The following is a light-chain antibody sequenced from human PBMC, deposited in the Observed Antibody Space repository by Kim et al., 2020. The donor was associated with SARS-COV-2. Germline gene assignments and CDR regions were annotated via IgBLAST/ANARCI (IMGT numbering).Light chain of an antibody. V-gene: IGLV2-23*01. CDR3: CSYAGSSTWV. J-gene: IGLJ3*02. CDR2: EGS. CDR1: SSDVGSYNL. Sequence: GQSITISCTGTSSDVGSYNLVSWYQQRPGKAPKLMIYEGSKRPSGVSNRFSGSKSGNTASLTISGLQAEDEADYYCCSYAGSSTWVFGGGTKLTVL.